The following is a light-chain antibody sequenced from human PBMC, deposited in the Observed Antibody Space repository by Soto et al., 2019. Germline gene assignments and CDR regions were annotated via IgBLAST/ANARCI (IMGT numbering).Light chain of an antibody. CDR2: KIS. V-gene: IGKV2-24*01. CDR3: MQATQMPYT. J-gene: IGKJ2*01. CDR1: QSLVHSDGNTD. Sequence: EIVMTQTPLSSPVTLGQPASISCKSSQSLVHSDGNTDLSWLQQRPGQPPRLLIYKISNRFYGVPDRFSGSGAGTDFTLKISRVEAEDVGDYYCMQATQMPYTFGQGTTLEIK.